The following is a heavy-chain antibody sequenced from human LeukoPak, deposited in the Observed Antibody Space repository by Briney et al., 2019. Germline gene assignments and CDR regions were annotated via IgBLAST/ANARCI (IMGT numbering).Heavy chain of an antibody. D-gene: IGHD3-22*01. CDR3: ARDRGYAFDI. CDR2: IKSDGSST. J-gene: IGHJ3*02. Sequence: PGGSLRLSCAASGFTFSSYWMHWVRQAPGNGLVWVSLIKSDGSSTSYADSVKGRFTISRDNTKNTLYLQMNSLRAEDTAVYYCARDRGYAFDIWGQGTMVTVSS. CDR1: GFTFSSYW. V-gene: IGHV3-74*01.